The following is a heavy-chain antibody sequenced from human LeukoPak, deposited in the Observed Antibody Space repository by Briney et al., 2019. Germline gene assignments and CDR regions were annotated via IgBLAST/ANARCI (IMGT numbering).Heavy chain of an antibody. D-gene: IGHD1-26*01. CDR3: AAEKIVGAVFDY. Sequence: GGSLRLSCAASGFTFSSYSTNWVRQAPGKGLEWVSSISSSSSYIYYADSVKGRFTISRDNAKNSLYLQMNSLRAEDTAVYYCAAEKIVGAVFDYWGQGTLVTVSS. CDR1: GFTFSSYS. J-gene: IGHJ4*02. CDR2: ISSSSSYI. V-gene: IGHV3-21*01.